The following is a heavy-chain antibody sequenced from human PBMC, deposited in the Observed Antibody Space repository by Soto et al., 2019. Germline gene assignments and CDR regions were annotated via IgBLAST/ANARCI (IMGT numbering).Heavy chain of an antibody. CDR2: LRSSGIDT. J-gene: IGHJ4*02. CDR1: GFTFSIYA. D-gene: IGHD2-21*02. Sequence: GGSLRLSWAASGFTFSIYAISWVRQAPGRGLEWVSTLRSSGIDTYYADSVKGRFTISRDSSKSTLYLQMNSLRAEDTAIYYCVKDGDRYCGGACYSDYWGQGTLVTVSS. CDR3: VKDGDRYCGGACYSDY. V-gene: IGHV3-23*01.